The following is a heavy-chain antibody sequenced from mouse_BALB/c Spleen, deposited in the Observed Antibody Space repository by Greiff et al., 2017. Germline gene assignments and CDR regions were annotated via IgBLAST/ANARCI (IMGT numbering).Heavy chain of an antibody. CDR2: IYPGNSDT. Sequence: VQLQQSGTVLARPGASVKMSCKASGYTFTSYWMHWVKQRPGQGLEWIGAIYPGNSDTSYNQKFKGKAKLTAVTSTSTAYMELSSLTNEDSAVYYCTREGSTMITEGWFAYWGQGTLVTVSA. J-gene: IGHJ3*01. CDR3: TREGSTMITEGWFAY. D-gene: IGHD2-4*01. V-gene: IGHV1-5*01. CDR1: GYTFTSYW.